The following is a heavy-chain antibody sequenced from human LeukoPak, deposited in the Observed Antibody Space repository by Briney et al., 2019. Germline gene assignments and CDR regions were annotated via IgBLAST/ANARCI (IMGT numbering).Heavy chain of an antibody. V-gene: IGHV3-11*01. J-gene: IGHJ6*02. CDR3: ARGALDIVVVPAAHYYYYGMDV. Sequence: GGSLRLSCAASGFTFSDYYMSWIRQAPGKGLEWVSYISSSGSTIYYADSVKGRFTISRDNAKNSLYLQMNSLRAEDTAVYYCARGALDIVVVPAAHYYYYGMDVWGQGTTVTVSS. D-gene: IGHD2-2*01. CDR1: GFTFSDYY. CDR2: ISSSGSTI.